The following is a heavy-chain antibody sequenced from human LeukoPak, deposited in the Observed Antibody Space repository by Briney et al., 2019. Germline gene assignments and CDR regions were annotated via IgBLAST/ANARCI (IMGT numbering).Heavy chain of an antibody. Sequence: GGSLRLSCAASGFSFSSYSMYWVRQAPGEGLEWVSYISSSSSTIYYADSVKGRFTISRDNAKNSLYLQMNSLRAEDTAVYYCATLDIVVVPAYYYYYMDVWGKGTTVTVSS. D-gene: IGHD2-2*01. CDR2: ISSSSSTI. V-gene: IGHV3-48*01. J-gene: IGHJ6*03. CDR3: ATLDIVVVPAYYYYYMDV. CDR1: GFSFSSYS.